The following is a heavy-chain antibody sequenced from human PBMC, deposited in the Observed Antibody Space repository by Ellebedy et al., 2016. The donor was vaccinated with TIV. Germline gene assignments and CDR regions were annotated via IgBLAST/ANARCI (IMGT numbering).Heavy chain of an antibody. CDR1: GFNFRKHG. V-gene: IGHV3-30*03. Sequence: GESLKISXAASGFNFRKHGMHWVRQAPGKGLEWVAVISDEGGTTYYGDSVKGRLTISRDNSRNTVDVEMTSLRPNDTAIYYCARDIYFFDSGLDYWGQGILVTVSP. CDR3: ARDIYFFDSGLDY. CDR2: ISDEGGTT. D-gene: IGHD2-15*01. J-gene: IGHJ4*02.